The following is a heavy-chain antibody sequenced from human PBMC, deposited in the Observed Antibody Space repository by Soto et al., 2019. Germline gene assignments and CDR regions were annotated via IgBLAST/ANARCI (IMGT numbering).Heavy chain of an antibody. CDR2: IDPSDSQT. V-gene: IGHV5-10-1*01. CDR1: GYSFAGYW. J-gene: IGHJ4*02. CDR3: ARQIYDSDTGPNFQYYFDS. D-gene: IGHD3-22*01. Sequence: GESLKISCKGSGYSFAGYWITWVRQKPGKGPEWMGRIDPSDSQTYYSPSFRGHVTISATKSITTVFLQWSSLRASDAAMYYCARQIYDSDTGPNFQYYFDSWGQGTPVTVSS.